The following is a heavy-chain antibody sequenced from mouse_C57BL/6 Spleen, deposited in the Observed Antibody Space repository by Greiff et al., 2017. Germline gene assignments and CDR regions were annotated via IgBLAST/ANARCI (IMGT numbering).Heavy chain of an antibody. V-gene: IGHV1-80*01. Sequence: QVQLQQSGAELVKPGASVKISCKASGYAFSSYWMNWVKQRPGKGLEWIGQIYPGDGDTNYNGKFKGKATLTADKSSSTAYMQLSSLTSEDSAVYFGAKGAFYDGYYWYFDVWGTGTTVTVSS. D-gene: IGHD2-3*01. CDR1: GYAFSSYW. J-gene: IGHJ1*03. CDR2: IYPGDGDT. CDR3: AKGAFYDGYYWYFDV.